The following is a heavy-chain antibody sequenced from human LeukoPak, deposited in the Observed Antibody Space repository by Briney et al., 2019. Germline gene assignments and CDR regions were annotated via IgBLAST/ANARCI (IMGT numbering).Heavy chain of an antibody. V-gene: IGHV5-51*01. D-gene: IGHD2-8*01. J-gene: IGHJ4*02. CDR3: ARRGACTNDVCDYFDY. CDR1: GYSFTSYW. Sequence: GESLKISCKGSGYSFTSYWIGWVRRMPGKGLEYMGIIYPGDSDTRYSPSFQGQVTISADKSISAAYLQWSSLKASDTAIYYCARRGACTNDVCDYFDYWGQGTLVTVSS. CDR2: IYPGDSDT.